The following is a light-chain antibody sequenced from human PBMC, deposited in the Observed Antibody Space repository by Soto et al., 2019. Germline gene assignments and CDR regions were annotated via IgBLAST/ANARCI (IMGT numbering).Light chain of an antibody. J-gene: IGLJ1*01. V-gene: IGLV1-40*01. CDR3: QSYDTPVYV. Sequence: QSVLTQPPSVSGAPGQRVTISCTGSSSNIGAGYDVHWYQQRPGTAPKLLIYGNSNRPSGVPDRFSGSRSGTSASLAITGLQPEDEADYYCQSYDTPVYVFGGGTKLTVL. CDR2: GNS. CDR1: SSNIGAGYD.